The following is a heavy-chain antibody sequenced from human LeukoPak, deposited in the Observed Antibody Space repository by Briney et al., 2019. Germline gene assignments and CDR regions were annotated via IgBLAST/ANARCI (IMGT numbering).Heavy chain of an antibody. Sequence: SETLSLTCTVSGGSLSSYYWTWIRQPPGKGLAWIGCIYYSGSTNYNPSLKSRVTISLDTSKNQFSLKVRSVTAADTAVYYCARASGVSDWFRADYWGQGTLVTVSS. CDR2: IYYSGST. D-gene: IGHD3-9*01. V-gene: IGHV4-59*01. CDR3: ARASGVSDWFRADY. J-gene: IGHJ4*02. CDR1: GGSLSSYY.